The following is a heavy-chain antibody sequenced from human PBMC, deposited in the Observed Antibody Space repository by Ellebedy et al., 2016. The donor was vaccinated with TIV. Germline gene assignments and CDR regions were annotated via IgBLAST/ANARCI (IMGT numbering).Heavy chain of an antibody. CDR1: GYTFTSYG. D-gene: IGHD6-19*01. CDR3: ARETAVSGTSRAFDY. Sequence: AASVKVSCKASGYTFTSYGISWVRQAPGQGLEWMGWISAYNGNTNYAQTLQGRVTMTTDTSTSTAYMDLRSLRSDDTALYYCARETAVSGTSRAFDYWGQGTLVTVSP. J-gene: IGHJ4*02. V-gene: IGHV1-18*04. CDR2: ISAYNGNT.